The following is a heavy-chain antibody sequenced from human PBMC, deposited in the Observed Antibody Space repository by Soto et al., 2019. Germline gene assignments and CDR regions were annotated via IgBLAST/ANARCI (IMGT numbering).Heavy chain of an antibody. V-gene: IGHV3-23*01. D-gene: IGHD4-17*01. Sequence: EVQLLESGGTLVQPGGSLRLACAASGFTFSTYDMSWVRQAPGKGLEWVSSISDSGGTTYYADSVKGQFTISRDNSRNTLYLQMNSLRAEDTAVYYCARVQATTVTTLDYWGQGTLVTVSS. J-gene: IGHJ4*02. CDR3: ARVQATTVTTLDY. CDR2: ISDSGGTT. CDR1: GFTFSTYD.